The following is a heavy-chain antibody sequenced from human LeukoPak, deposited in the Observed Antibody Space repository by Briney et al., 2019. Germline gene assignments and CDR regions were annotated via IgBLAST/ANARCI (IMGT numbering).Heavy chain of an antibody. D-gene: IGHD3-10*01. J-gene: IGHJ4*02. CDR3: ARAAMVRDSPSDY. CDR2: INPNSGGA. Sequence: ASVKVSCKASGYTFTGYYMHWVRQAPGQGPEWLGWINPNSGGAHFAQNFQGRVTLTRDTSISTAYMELSRLRSDDTAVYYCARAAMVRDSPSDYWGQGTLVTVSS. CDR1: GYTFTGYY. V-gene: IGHV1-2*02.